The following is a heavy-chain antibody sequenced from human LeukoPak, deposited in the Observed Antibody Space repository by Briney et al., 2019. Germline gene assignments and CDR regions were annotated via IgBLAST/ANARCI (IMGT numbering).Heavy chain of an antibody. CDR2: IKEDGSEK. Sequence: GGSLRLSCVVSGFRFSSYWMSWVRQAPGKEPEWVANIKEDGSEKYYEDSVRGRFTISRDNAKNTLFLDMNSLRVEDTAVFYCATDQDHGYFRHWGQGSLVTVSS. D-gene: IGHD4-17*01. CDR3: ATDQDHGYFRH. V-gene: IGHV3-7*01. CDR1: GFRFSSYW. J-gene: IGHJ1*01.